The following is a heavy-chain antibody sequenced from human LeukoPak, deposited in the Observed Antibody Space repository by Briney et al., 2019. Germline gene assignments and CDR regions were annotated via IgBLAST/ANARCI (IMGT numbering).Heavy chain of an antibody. CDR3: TTVPRYYYDSSGYKEYFQH. Sequence: GGSLRLSCAASGFTFNNAWMSWVRQAPGKGLEWVGRIKSKTDGGTTDYAAPVKGRFTISRDDSKNTLYLQTNSLKTEDTAVYYCTTVPRYYYDSSGYKEYFQHWGQGTLVTVSS. D-gene: IGHD3-22*01. J-gene: IGHJ1*01. CDR1: GFTFNNAW. V-gene: IGHV3-15*01. CDR2: IKSKTDGGTT.